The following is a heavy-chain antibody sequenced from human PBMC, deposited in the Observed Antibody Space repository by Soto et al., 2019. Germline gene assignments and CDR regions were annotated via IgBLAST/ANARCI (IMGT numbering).Heavy chain of an antibody. CDR2: INPSGGST. D-gene: IGHD3-3*01. Sequence: QVQLVQSGAEVKKPGASVKVSCKASGYTFTSYYMHWVRQAPGQGLEWMGIINPSGGSTSYAQKFQGIVTMTRDTSTSTVYMELSSLRSEDTAVYYCARALYYDFWSGSTGSWDAFDIWGQGTMVTVSS. CDR3: ARALYYDFWSGSTGSWDAFDI. V-gene: IGHV1-46*03. J-gene: IGHJ3*02. CDR1: GYTFTSYY.